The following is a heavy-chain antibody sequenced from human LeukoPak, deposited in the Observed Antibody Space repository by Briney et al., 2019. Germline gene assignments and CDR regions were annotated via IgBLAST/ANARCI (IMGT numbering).Heavy chain of an antibody. CDR1: GFTFSSYS. CDR2: ISSSSSTI. J-gene: IGHJ3*01. CDR3: ARAGPEYAFDL. D-gene: IGHD1-14*01. Sequence: GGSLRLSCAASGFTFSSYSMNWVSQAPGKGLEWVSYISSSSSTIYYADSLKGRFTISRDNAKNSLYLQMNSLRGEHTAVYYCARAGPEYAFDLWGQGPMVTVSS. V-gene: IGHV3-48*04.